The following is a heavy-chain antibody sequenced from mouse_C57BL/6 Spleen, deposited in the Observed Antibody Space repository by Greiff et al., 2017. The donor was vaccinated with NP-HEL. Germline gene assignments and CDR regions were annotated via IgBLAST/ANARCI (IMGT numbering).Heavy chain of an antibody. CDR3: AYSNYGGAWFAY. D-gene: IGHD2-5*01. V-gene: IGHV1-80*01. CDR1: GYAFSSYW. J-gene: IGHJ3*01. Sequence: VRLVESGAELVKPGASVKISCKASGYAFSSYWMNWVKQRPGKGLEWIGQIYPGDGDTNYNGTFKGKATLTADKSSSTAYMQLSSLTSEDSAVYCCAYSNYGGAWFAYWGQGTLVTVSA. CDR2: IYPGDGDT.